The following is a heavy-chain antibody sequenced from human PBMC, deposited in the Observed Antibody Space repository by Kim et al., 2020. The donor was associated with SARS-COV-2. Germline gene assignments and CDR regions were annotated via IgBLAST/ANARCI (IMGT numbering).Heavy chain of an antibody. J-gene: IGHJ4*01. CDR3: ARGSERGEGAAGTGYFDY. D-gene: IGHD6-13*01. Sequence: SETLSLTCAVYGGSFSGYYWSWIRQPPGKGLEWIGEINHSGSTNYNPSLKSRVTISVDTSKNQFSLKLSSVTAADTAVYYCARGSERGEGAAGTGYFDY. V-gene: IGHV4-34*01. CDR2: INHSGST. CDR1: GGSFSGYY.